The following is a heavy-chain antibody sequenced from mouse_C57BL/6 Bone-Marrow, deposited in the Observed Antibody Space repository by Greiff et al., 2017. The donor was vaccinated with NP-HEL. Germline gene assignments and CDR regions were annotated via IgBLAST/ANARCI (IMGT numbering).Heavy chain of an antibody. V-gene: IGHV3-6*01. J-gene: IGHJ2*01. Sequence: EESGPGLVKPSQSLSLTCSVTGYSITSGYYWNWIRQFPGNKLEWMGYISYDGSNNYNPSLKNRISITRDTSKNQFFLKLNSVTTEDTATYYCAREGWDYDDQYYFDYWGQGTTLTVSS. CDR1: GYSITSGYY. CDR2: ISYDGSN. D-gene: IGHD2-4*01. CDR3: AREGWDYDDQYYFDY.